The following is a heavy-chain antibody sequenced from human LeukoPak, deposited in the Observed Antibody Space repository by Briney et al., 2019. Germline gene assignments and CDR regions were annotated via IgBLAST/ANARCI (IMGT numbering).Heavy chain of an antibody. CDR2: ISYDGSNK. D-gene: IGHD3-22*01. J-gene: IGHJ4*02. CDR3: AREVVTSDY. CDR1: GFTFSSYA. Sequence: PGGSLRLSCAASGFTFSSYAMHWVRQAPGKGLEWVAVISYDGSNKYYADSVKGRFTISRDNSKNTLYLQMNSLRAEDTAVYYCAREVVTSDYWGRGTLVTVSS. V-gene: IGHV3-30*04.